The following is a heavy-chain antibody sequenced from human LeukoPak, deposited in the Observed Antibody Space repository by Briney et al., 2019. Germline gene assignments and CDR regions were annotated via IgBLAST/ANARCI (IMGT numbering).Heavy chain of an antibody. D-gene: IGHD6-19*01. Sequence: PSETLSLTCTVSGGSISSYYWSWIRQPPGKGLEWIGYIYYSGSTNYNPSLKSRVTISVDTSKNQFSLKLSSVTAADTAVYYCARVRDSSGWYPPYYYYYMDVWGKGTTVTISS. CDR2: IYYSGST. V-gene: IGHV4-59*01. J-gene: IGHJ6*03. CDR1: GGSISSYY. CDR3: ARVRDSSGWYPPYYYYYMDV.